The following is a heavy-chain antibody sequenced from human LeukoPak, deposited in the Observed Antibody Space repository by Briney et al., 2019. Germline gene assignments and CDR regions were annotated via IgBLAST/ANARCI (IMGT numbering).Heavy chain of an antibody. CDR2: IIPIFGTA. Sequence: ASVKVSCKASGGTFSSYAISWVRQAPGQGLEWMGGIIPIFGTANYAQKFQGRVTITADESTSTAYMELSSLRSEDTAVYYCARDRGYSPSSYFDYWGQGTLVTVSS. V-gene: IGHV1-69*01. CDR3: ARDRGYSPSSYFDY. J-gene: IGHJ4*02. D-gene: IGHD5-18*01. CDR1: GGTFSSYA.